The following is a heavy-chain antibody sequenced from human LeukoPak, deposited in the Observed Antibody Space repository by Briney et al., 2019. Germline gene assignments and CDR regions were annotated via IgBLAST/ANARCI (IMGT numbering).Heavy chain of an antibody. J-gene: IGHJ4*02. V-gene: IGHV3-23*01. CDR3: AKAHYDYGDYVLRYFDY. CDR2: ISGSGGST. CDR1: GFTFSSYA. Sequence: GGSLRLSCAASGFTFSSYAMSWVRQAPGKVLEWVSAISGSGGSTYYADSVKGRFTISRDNSKNTLYLQMNSLRAEDTAVYYCAKAHYDYGDYVLRYFDYWGQGTLVTVSS. D-gene: IGHD4-17*01.